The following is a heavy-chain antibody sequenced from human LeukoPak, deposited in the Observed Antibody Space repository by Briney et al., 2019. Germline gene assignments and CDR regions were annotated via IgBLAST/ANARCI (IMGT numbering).Heavy chain of an antibody. CDR3: AREFDWFYCMDV. D-gene: IGHD3-9*01. J-gene: IGHJ6*02. CDR1: GFTFSSYW. CDR2: ISTDGSTT. V-gene: IGHV3-74*01. Sequence: PGGSLRLSCAASGFTFSSYWMHWVRQAPGKGLVWVSRISTDGSTTTYADSVKGRFTISRDNAKNSLYLQMNSLRAEDTAVYYCAREFDWFYCMDVWGQGTTVTVSS.